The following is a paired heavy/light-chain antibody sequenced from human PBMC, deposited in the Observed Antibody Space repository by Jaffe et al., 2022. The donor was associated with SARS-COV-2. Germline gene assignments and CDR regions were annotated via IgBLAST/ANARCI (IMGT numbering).Light chain of an antibody. CDR2: LGS. CDR3: MQALQTPG. V-gene: IGKV2-28*01. Sequence: DIVMTQSPLSLPVTPGEPASISCRSSQSLLHSNGYNYLDWYLQKPGQSPQLLIYLGSNRASGVPDRFSGSGSGTDFTLKISRVEAEDVGVYYCMQALQTPGFGQGTKLEIK. J-gene: IGKJ2*03. CDR1: QSLLHSNGYNY.
Heavy chain of an antibody. CDR2: IYYSGST. CDR1: GGSISSSSYY. Sequence: QLQLQESGPGLVKPSETLSLTCTVSGGSISSSSYYWGWIRQPPGKGLEWIGSIYYSGSTYYNPSLKSRVTISVDTSKNQFSLKLSSVTAADTAVYYCARRMGRLSQRTLLTMVRGVPHRGFDPWGQGTLVTVSS. J-gene: IGHJ5*02. V-gene: IGHV4-39*01. D-gene: IGHD3-10*01. CDR3: ARRMGRLSQRTLLTMVRGVPHRGFDP.